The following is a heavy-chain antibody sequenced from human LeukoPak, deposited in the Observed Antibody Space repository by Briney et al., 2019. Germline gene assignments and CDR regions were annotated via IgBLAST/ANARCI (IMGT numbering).Heavy chain of an antibody. CDR3: ARDLNLAYCGGDCYYLDY. CDR1: RFTFSSYG. D-gene: IGHD2-21*02. CDR2: ISSSGSTI. V-gene: IGHV3-48*04. J-gene: IGHJ4*02. Sequence: PGGSLRLSCAASRFTFSSYGMNWVRQAPGKGLEWVSYISSSGSTIYYADSVKGRFTISRDNAKNSLYLQMNSLRAEDTALYYCARDLNLAYCGGDCYYLDYWGQGTLVTVSS.